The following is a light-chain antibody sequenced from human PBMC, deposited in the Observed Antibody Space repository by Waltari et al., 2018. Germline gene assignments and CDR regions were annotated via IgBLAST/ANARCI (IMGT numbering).Light chain of an antibody. J-gene: IGKJ1*01. CDR3: QQSFNIPSV. CDR1: QSISNY. V-gene: IGKV1-39*01. Sequence: DIQMTQSPSSLSASVGDRVTITCRASQSISNYLNWYRQRPGKPPEHLIYAASTVQTGVPSSFSGCGSGTDFTLTISSLQAEDFATYYCQQSFNIPSVFGQGTKVEIK. CDR2: AAS.